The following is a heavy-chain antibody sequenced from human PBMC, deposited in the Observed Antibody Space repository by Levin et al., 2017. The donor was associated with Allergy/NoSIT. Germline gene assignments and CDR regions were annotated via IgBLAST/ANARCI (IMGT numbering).Heavy chain of an antibody. D-gene: IGHD1-26*01. Sequence: ETLSLTCAASGFTFSSYAMSWVRQAPGKGLEWVSAISGSGGSTYYADSVKGRFTISRDNSKNTLYLQMNSLRAEDTAVYYCAKDFIPRIVGATTGPSGYWGQGTLVTVSS. CDR2: ISGSGGST. CDR3: AKDFIPRIVGATTGPSGY. CDR1: GFTFSSYA. V-gene: IGHV3-23*01. J-gene: IGHJ4*02.